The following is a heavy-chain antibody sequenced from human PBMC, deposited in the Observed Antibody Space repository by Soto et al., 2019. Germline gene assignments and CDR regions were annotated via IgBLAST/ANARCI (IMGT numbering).Heavy chain of an antibody. J-gene: IGHJ4*02. CDR3: ARNAVTEWDYCFDR. V-gene: IGHV4-31*03. D-gene: IGHD1-26*01. Sequence: QVQLQESGPGLVKPSQTLSLACSVSGGSISSGAYYWSWIRQHPGAGLEWIGYIFYTGSTYYNPSHKSRVTLSVYTSKNQFSLKLSSVIAADTAVYYWARNAVTEWDYCFDRWGQGTLVTVSS. CDR1: GGSISSGAYY. CDR2: IFYTGST.